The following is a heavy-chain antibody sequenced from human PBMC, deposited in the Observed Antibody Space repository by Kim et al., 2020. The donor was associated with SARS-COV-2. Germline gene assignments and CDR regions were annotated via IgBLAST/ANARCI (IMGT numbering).Heavy chain of an antibody. Sequence: ASVKVSCKASVYTFTSYGISWVRQAPGQGLEWMGWISAYNGNTNYAQKLQGRVTMTTDTSTSTAYMELRSLRSDDTAVYYCARDFSGYDPFDYWGQGTLVTVSS. CDR2: ISAYNGNT. D-gene: IGHD6-25*01. CDR1: VYTFTSYG. V-gene: IGHV1-18*04. J-gene: IGHJ4*02. CDR3: ARDFSGYDPFDY.